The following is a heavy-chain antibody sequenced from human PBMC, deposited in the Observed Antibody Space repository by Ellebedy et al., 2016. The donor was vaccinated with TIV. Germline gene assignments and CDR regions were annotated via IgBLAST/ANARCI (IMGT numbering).Heavy chain of an antibody. CDR1: GFSLSTTGVC. Sequence: SGPTLVKPTQTLTLTCTFSGFSLSTTGVCVSWIRQPPGKALEWLARIDWDDDKYYSTSLKTRLTISKDTSKNQVVLTMTNMDPVDTATYYCAHHYSSSWYPVYWGQGTLVTVSS. CDR2: IDWDDDK. D-gene: IGHD6-13*01. J-gene: IGHJ4*02. V-gene: IGHV2-70*12. CDR3: AHHYSSSWYPVY.